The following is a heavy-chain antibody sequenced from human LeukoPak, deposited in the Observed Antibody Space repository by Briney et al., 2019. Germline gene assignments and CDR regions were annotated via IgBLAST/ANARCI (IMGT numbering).Heavy chain of an antibody. Sequence: SETLSLTCAVYGGSFSGYYWGWIRQPPGKGLEWIGEINHSGSTTYNPSLKSRVTISIDTSKNQSSLQLSSVTAADTAVYYCARGTAPIAVAGYFDYWGQGTLVTVSS. CDR2: INHSGST. CDR1: GGSFSGYY. CDR3: ARGTAPIAVAGYFDY. V-gene: IGHV4-34*01. D-gene: IGHD6-19*01. J-gene: IGHJ4*02.